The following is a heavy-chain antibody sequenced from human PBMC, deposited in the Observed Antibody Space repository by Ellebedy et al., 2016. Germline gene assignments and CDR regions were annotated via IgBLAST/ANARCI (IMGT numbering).Heavy chain of an antibody. D-gene: IGHD4-17*01. CDR2: FSGSGGST. V-gene: IGHV3-23*01. CDR3: AKGPYGETY. Sequence: GGSLRLXXAASGFTFSSYAMSWVRQAPGKGLEWVSGFSGSGGSTYYADSVKGRFTISRDNSKNTLFLQMNNLRAEDTAVYYCAKGPYGETYWGQGTLVTVSS. J-gene: IGHJ4*02. CDR1: GFTFSSYA.